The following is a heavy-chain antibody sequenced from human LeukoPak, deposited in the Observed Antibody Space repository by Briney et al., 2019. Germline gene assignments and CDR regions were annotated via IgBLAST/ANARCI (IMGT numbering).Heavy chain of an antibody. J-gene: IGHJ5*02. D-gene: IGHD2-2*01. V-gene: IGHV5-51*01. CDR1: GYGFTSYW. CDR3: ARGDCSSTSCHGGRRDNCFDP. Sequence: GDSLKISYQAFGYGFTSYWIGCVPRTPRKGLKWVGIFYPGDADNRYSPSIQGQVTISADKSISTAYLQWSSLKASDTAMYYCARGDCSSTSCHGGRRDNCFDPWGQGTLVTVSS. CDR2: FYPGDADN.